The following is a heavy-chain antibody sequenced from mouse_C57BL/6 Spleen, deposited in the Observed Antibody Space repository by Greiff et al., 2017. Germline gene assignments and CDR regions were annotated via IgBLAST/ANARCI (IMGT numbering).Heavy chain of an antibody. CDR1: GYTFTDYN. Sequence: EVQLQQSGPELVKPGASVKIPCKASGYTFTDYNMDWVKQSHGKSLEWIGDINPNNGGTIYNQKFKGKATLTVDKSYSTAYMELRSRTSEDTAVYYCARWDDYDGEFAYWGQGTLVTVSA. CDR2: INPNNGGT. J-gene: IGHJ3*01. D-gene: IGHD2-4*01. CDR3: ARWDDYDGEFAY. V-gene: IGHV1-18*01.